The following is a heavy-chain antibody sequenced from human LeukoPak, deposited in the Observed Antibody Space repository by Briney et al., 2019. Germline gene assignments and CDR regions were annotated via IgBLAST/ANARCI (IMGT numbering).Heavy chain of an antibody. CDR2: INHSEST. V-gene: IGHV4-34*01. CDR3: ARALDVVVPAANSHDAFDI. CDR1: GGSFSGYY. J-gene: IGHJ3*02. D-gene: IGHD2-2*01. Sequence: PSETLSLTCAVYGGSFSGYYWSWIRQPPGRGLEWIGEINHSESTNYNRSLRSRVTMSVDTSKNQFSLKLTSVTAADTAVYYCARALDVVVPAANSHDAFDIWGQGTMVTVSS.